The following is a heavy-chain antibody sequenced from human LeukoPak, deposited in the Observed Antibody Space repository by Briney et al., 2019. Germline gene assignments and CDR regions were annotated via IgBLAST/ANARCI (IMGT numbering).Heavy chain of an antibody. CDR3: TKDIDPKQQLTFDS. D-gene: IGHD6-13*01. V-gene: IGHV3-9*01. CDR1: GFIFDDYA. J-gene: IGHJ4*02. Sequence: GGSLRLSCAASGFIFDDYAMHWVRHAPGKGLEWVSGISWNSGRIGYADSVRGRFTISRDNAKNSLYLQMNGLRAEDTAFYYCTKDIDPKQQLTFDSWGQGTLVIVSS. CDR2: ISWNSGRI.